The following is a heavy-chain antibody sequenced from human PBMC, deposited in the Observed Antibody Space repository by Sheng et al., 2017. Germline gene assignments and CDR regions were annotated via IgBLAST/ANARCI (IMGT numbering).Heavy chain of an antibody. CDR3: AASGGFYSGNFDDAFDI. CDR2: IIPILGIA. V-gene: IGHV1-69*10. J-gene: IGHJ3*02. Sequence: QVQLVQSGAEVKKPGSSVKVSCKASGGTFSSYAISWVRQAPGQGLEWMGGIIPILGIANYAQKFQGRVTITADKSTSTAYMELSSLRSEDTAVYYCAASGGFYSGNFDDAFDIWGQGTMVTVSS. D-gene: IGHD1-26*01. CDR1: GGTFSSYA.